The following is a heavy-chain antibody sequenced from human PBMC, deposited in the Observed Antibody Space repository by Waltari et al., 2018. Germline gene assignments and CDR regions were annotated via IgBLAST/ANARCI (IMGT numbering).Heavy chain of an antibody. CDR2: IIPSVGTA. V-gene: IGHV1-69*01. J-gene: IGHJ4*02. CDR3: ARDFWSGYYFDY. D-gene: IGHD3-3*01. CDR1: GGTFSSYA. Sequence: QVQLVQSGAEVKKPGSSVKVSCKASGGTFSSYAISWVRQAPGQGLEWMGWIIPSVGTANYAQKFQGRVTITAYESTSTAYMELSSLRAEDTAVYYCARDFWSGYYFDYWGQGTLVTVSS.